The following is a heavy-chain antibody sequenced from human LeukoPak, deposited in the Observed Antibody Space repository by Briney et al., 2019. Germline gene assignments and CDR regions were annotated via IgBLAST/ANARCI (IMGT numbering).Heavy chain of an antibody. Sequence: PGGSLRLSCAASGLTFRRFGMQSVREAPGKGVGWGALISQDGSQRYYTDSVRGRFTISRDNSKNTLYLQMDSLRAEDTAVYYCAKGQNRNGGALAYWGQGTLVTVSS. J-gene: IGHJ4*02. CDR3: AKGQNRNGGALAY. D-gene: IGHD3-16*01. V-gene: IGHV3-30*18. CDR1: GLTFRRFG. CDR2: ISQDGSQR.